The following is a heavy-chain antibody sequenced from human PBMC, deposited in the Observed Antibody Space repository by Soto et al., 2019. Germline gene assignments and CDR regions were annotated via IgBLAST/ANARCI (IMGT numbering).Heavy chain of an antibody. V-gene: IGHV4-34*01. Sequence: KPSETLSLTCAVYGGSFSGRYWSWIRQPPGKGLEWIGEINHSGSTNYNPSLKSRVTISVDTSKNQFSLKLSSVTAADTAVYYCARVNDYDSSGPFDYWGQGTLVTVSS. CDR2: INHSGST. J-gene: IGHJ4*02. CDR1: GGSFSGRY. CDR3: ARVNDYDSSGPFDY. D-gene: IGHD3-22*01.